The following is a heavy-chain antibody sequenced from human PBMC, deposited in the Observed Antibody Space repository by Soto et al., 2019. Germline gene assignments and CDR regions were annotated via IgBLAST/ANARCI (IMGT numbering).Heavy chain of an antibody. D-gene: IGHD3-22*01. V-gene: IGHV3-23*01. Sequence: EVQLLESGGGLGQPGGSLRLSCAASGFTFSIYAMSWVRQAPGKGLEWVSAISTSGGSTYYADSVKGRFTISRDNSKNTLYLQMNSLRAEDTAVYYCWKSPGYDSRGYYSNVDYWGQGTLVTVSS. CDR3: WKSPGYDSRGYYSNVDY. CDR2: ISTSGGST. CDR1: GFTFSIYA. J-gene: IGHJ4*02.